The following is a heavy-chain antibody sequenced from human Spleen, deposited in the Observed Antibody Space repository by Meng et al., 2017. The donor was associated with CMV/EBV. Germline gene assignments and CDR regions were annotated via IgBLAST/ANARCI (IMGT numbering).Heavy chain of an antibody. CDR2: VYYSGST. D-gene: IGHD2-2*01. CDR3: ARGGRYCSTTSCWWFDP. J-gene: IGHJ5*02. Sequence: SLSSTSYYGGWIRQPPGKGLEWIGSVYYSGSTYYNPSLKSRVTISVDTSKNQFSLKLSSVTAADTAVYYCARGGRYCSTTSCWWFDPWGQGTLVTVSS. CDR1: SLSSTSYY. V-gene: IGHV4-39*01.